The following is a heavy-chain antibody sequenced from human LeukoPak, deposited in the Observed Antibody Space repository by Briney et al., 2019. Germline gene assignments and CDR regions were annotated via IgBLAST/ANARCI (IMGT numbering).Heavy chain of an antibody. Sequence: SETLSLTCIVSGGSISSYYWSWIRQPAGKGLEWIGRIYTSGSTNYNPSLKSRVTMSVDTSKNQFSLKLSSVTAAHTAVYYCARPARRYCTNGVCSDAFAIWGQGTMVTVSS. CDR3: ARPARRYCTNGVCSDAFAI. CDR2: IYTSGST. J-gene: IGHJ3*02. D-gene: IGHD2-8*01. CDR1: GGSISSYY. V-gene: IGHV4-4*07.